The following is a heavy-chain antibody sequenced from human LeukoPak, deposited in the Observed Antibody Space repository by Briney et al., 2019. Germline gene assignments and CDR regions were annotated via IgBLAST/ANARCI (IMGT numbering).Heavy chain of an antibody. D-gene: IGHD6-19*01. J-gene: IGHJ4*02. Sequence: SETLSLTCTVSGGSISSYYWSWIRQPPGKGLEWIGYIYHSGSTNYNPSLKSRVTISVDTSKNQFSLKLSSVTAADTAVYYCARGGIAVAGYFDYWGQGTLVTVSS. CDR1: GGSISSYY. CDR2: IYHSGST. V-gene: IGHV4-59*01. CDR3: ARGGIAVAGYFDY.